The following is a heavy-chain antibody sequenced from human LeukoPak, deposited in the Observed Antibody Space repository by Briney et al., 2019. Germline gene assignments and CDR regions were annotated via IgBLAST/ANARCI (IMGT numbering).Heavy chain of an antibody. J-gene: IGHJ4*02. CDR2: FDPEDGET. Sequence: ASVKVSCKVSGYTLTELSMHWVLQAPGKGLEWMGGFDPEDGETIYAQKFQGRITMTEDTSTDTAYMELSSLRSEDTAVYYCATGVRRGSYYYFDYWGQGTLVTVSS. V-gene: IGHV1-24*01. CDR3: ATGVRRGSYYYFDY. CDR1: GYTLTELS. D-gene: IGHD1-26*01.